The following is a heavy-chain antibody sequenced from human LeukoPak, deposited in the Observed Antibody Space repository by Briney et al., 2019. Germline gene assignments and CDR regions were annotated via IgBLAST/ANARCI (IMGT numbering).Heavy chain of an antibody. V-gene: IGHV4-59*08. J-gene: IGHJ4*02. D-gene: IGHD3-3*01. CDR3: ARQGFWSGYYTLDY. CDR2: IYYSGST. CDR1: GGSISSYY. Sequence: PSETLSLTCTVSGGSISSYYWSWIRQPPGKGLEWIGYIYYSGSTNYNPSLKSRVTISVDTSKNQFSLKLASVTAADTAVYYCARQGFWSGYYTLDYWGQGTLVTVSS.